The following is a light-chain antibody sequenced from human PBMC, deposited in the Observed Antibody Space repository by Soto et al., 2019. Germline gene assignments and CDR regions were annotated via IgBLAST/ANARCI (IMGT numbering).Light chain of an antibody. V-gene: IGLV2-14*01. J-gene: IGLJ3*02. CDR2: EVS. CDR3: SSYTTTNTWV. CDR1: SSDVGAYIY. Sequence: QSVLTQPASVSGSPGQSITISCTGTSSDVGAYIYVSWYQQHPRKAPKLMIYEVSNRPSGVSHRFSGSKSGNTASLTISGLQAEDEADYYCSSYTTTNTWVFGGGTKLT.